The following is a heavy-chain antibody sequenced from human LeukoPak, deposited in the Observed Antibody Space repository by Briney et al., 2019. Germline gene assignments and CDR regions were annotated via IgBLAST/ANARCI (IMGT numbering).Heavy chain of an antibody. CDR2: INPNSGVT. J-gene: IGHJ5*01. D-gene: IGHD2-15*01. V-gene: IGHV1-2*02. Sequence: ASVKVSCTASGYTFTVYYMHWVRQAPGQGLEWMGWINPNSGVTKYAQKFQGRVAMSRATSISTAYLELNRLSSDDSAVFYCARQADNNWFDSWGQGTLVTVSS. CDR3: ARQADNNWFDS. CDR1: GYTFTVYY.